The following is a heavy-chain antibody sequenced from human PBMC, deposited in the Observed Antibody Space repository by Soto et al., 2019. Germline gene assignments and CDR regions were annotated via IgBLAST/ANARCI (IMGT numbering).Heavy chain of an antibody. CDR2: IYYSGST. D-gene: IGHD3-16*02. CDR3: ARQKGSVRPDDAFDI. J-gene: IGHJ3*02. Sequence: QLQLQESGPGLVKPSETLSLTCTVSGGSISSSSYYWGWIRQPPGKGLEWIGSIYYSGSTYYNPSPHSPATISADTPKNQLALNLSAVTASDTAVYYCARQKGSVRPDDAFDIWGQGTMVTVSS. CDR1: GGSISSSSYY. V-gene: IGHV4-39*01.